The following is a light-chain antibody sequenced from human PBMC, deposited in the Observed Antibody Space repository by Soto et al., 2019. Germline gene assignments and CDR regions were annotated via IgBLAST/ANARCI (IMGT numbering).Light chain of an antibody. CDR3: QTWGTGHWV. CDR1: SGHSTYA. J-gene: IGLJ3*02. Sequence: QLVLTQSPSASASLGASVKLTCTLSSGHSTYAIAWHQQQPEKGPRYLMKLNSDGSHSKGDGIPDRFSGSSSGAERYLTIARLQSEDEADYYCQTWGTGHWVFGGGTQLTVL. V-gene: IGLV4-69*01. CDR2: LNSDGSH.